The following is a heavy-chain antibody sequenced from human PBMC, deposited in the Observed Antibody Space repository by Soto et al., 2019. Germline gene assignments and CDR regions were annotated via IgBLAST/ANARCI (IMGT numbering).Heavy chain of an antibody. V-gene: IGHV3-30*18. CDR2: VSYDGRNE. D-gene: IGHD5-18*01. J-gene: IGHJ3*02. CDR3: AKDQAVGRYSSGFDAFDI. Sequence: QVQLVESGGGVVQPGRSLRLSCAASVFTFNDYGMHWVRQAPGKGLEWVASVSYDGRNEYSADSVKGRFTISRDNSKNTLYLQMNSLRAEDTAVYYCAKDQAVGRYSSGFDAFDIWGQGTMVTVSS. CDR1: VFTFNDYG.